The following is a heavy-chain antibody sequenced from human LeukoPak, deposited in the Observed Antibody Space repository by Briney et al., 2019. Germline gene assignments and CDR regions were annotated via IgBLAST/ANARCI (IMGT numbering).Heavy chain of an antibody. CDR3: ARDGATVTKSPYIDY. D-gene: IGHD4-17*01. J-gene: IGHJ4*02. V-gene: IGHV3-7*01. Sequence: PSETLSLTCTVAGGSISNYYWSWIRQPPGKGLEWVANIKEDGSEKYYVDSVKGRFTISRDNAKNSLYLQMNSLRAEDTAVYYCARDGATVTKSPYIDYWGQGTLVTVSS. CDR2: IKEDGSEK. CDR1: GGSISNYY.